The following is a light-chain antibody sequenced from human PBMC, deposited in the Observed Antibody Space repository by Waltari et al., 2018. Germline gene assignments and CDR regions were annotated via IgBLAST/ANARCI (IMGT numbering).Light chain of an antibody. CDR1: QTVDKW. CDR2: KAS. CDR3: QQYYNYSWT. J-gene: IGKJ1*01. V-gene: IGKV1-5*03. Sequence: DIQMTQSPSPLSASVGDRVTITCRASQTVDKWLAWYQQKPGKVPKVLISKASSLESGVPSRFSGSGSGTDFTLSISSLQLDDFATYYCQQYYNYSWTFGQGTKVDIK.